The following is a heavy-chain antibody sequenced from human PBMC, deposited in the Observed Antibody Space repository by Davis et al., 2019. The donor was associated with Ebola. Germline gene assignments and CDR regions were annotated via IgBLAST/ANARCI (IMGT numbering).Heavy chain of an antibody. CDR3: ARGVKLSYYYGMDV. J-gene: IGHJ6*02. V-gene: IGHV4-34*01. D-gene: IGHD3-16*01. CDR1: GGSFSGYY. CDR2: INHSGST. Sequence: PSETLSLTCAVYGGSFSGYYWSWIRQPPGKGLEWIGEINHSGSTNYNPSLKSRVTISVDTSKNQFSLKLSSVTAADTAVYYCARGVKLSYYYGMDVWGQGTTVTVSS.